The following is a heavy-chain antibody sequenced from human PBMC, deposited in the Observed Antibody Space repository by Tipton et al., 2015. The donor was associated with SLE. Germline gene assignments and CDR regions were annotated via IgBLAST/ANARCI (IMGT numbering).Heavy chain of an antibody. Sequence: TLSLTCTVSGGSISSYYWSWIRQPPGKGLEWIGYIYYSGKTYYNPSLKTRVTISVDTSKNQFSLRLNSVTAADTAIYYCARGTSGWGQGTLVTVSS. V-gene: IGHV4-59*12. J-gene: IGHJ4*02. CDR1: GGSISSYY. D-gene: IGHD6-19*01. CDR3: ARGTSG. CDR2: IYYSGKT.